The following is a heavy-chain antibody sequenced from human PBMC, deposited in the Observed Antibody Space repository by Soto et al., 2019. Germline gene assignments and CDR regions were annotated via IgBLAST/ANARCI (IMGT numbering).Heavy chain of an antibody. CDR3: ARDWGIAVADPGDFDY. V-gene: IGHV1-69*01. D-gene: IGHD6-19*01. Sequence: QVQLVQSGAEVKKPGSSVKVSCKASGGTFSSYAISWVRQAPGQGLEWMGGIIPIFGTANYAQKFQGRVTITADESTSTDYMELSSLRSEDTAVYYCARDWGIAVADPGDFDYWGQGTLVTVSS. CDR2: IIPIFGTA. CDR1: GGTFSSYA. J-gene: IGHJ4*02.